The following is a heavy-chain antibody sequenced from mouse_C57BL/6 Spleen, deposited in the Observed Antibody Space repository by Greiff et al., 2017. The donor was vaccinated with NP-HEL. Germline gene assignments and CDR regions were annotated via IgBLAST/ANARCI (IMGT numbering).Heavy chain of an antibody. CDR1: GYTFTDYN. CDR2: INPNNGGT. J-gene: IGHJ1*03. Sequence: VQLQQSGPELVKPGASVKIPCKASGYTFTDYNMDWVKQSHGKSLEWIGDINPNNGGTIYNQKFKGKATLTVDKSSSTAYMELRSLTSEDTAVYYCARGITTVVDWYFDVWGTGTTVTVSS. V-gene: IGHV1-18*01. CDR3: ARGITTVVDWYFDV. D-gene: IGHD1-1*01.